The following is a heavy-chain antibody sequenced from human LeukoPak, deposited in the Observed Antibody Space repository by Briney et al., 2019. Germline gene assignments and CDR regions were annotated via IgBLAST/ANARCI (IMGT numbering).Heavy chain of an antibody. D-gene: IGHD3-10*01. CDR3: ARSPLWFGEYYFDY. CDR1: GFTFSSYA. J-gene: IGHJ4*02. V-gene: IGHV3-64*01. CDR2: ISSNGGST. Sequence: GGSLTLSCAASGFTFSSYAMHWVRQAPGKGLEYVSAISSNGGSTYYANSVKGRFTISRDNSKNTLYLQMGSLRAEDMAVYYCARSPLWFGEYYFDYWGQGTLVTVSS.